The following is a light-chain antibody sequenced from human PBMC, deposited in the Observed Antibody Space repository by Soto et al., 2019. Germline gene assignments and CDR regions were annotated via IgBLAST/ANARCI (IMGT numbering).Light chain of an antibody. CDR1: SSDVGGYDY. CDR2: DVS. V-gene: IGLV2-14*01. CDR3: TSWTTSTTMI. J-gene: IGLJ2*01. Sequence: QSALTQPASVSGSPGQSIAISCTGTSSDVGGYDYVSWYQQHPGKAPKLMISDVSNRPSGVSNRFSGSKSGNTASLTISGLQAVDEADYYCTSWTTSTTMIFGGGTKVTVL.